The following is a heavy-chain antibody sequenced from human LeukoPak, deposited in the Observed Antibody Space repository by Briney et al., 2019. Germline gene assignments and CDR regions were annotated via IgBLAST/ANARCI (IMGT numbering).Heavy chain of an antibody. Sequence: SETLSLTCTVSGDSITSYYWNWIRRPAGKGLEWIGRIFTSGSTNYNPSLKSRVTMSLDLSGKQFSLNVTSVTAADTAVYFCAREIRPIFGAAPSNAGFDSWGQGALVTVSS. CDR2: IFTSGST. J-gene: IGHJ5*01. V-gene: IGHV4-4*07. D-gene: IGHD3-3*01. CDR1: GDSITSYY. CDR3: AREIRPIFGAAPSNAGFDS.